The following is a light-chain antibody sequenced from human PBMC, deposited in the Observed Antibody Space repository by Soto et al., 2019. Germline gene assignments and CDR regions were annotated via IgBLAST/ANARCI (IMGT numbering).Light chain of an antibody. CDR1: QYISTY. V-gene: IGKV1-39*01. CDR2: RAS. J-gene: IGKJ1*01. Sequence: VDRVTITCRTSQYISTYLHWYQQTPGKAPKLLISRASSLESGVPSRFSGSGSGTEFTLTISSLHPEDFAIYFCQQSYNTPRTFGQGTKVDIK. CDR3: QQSYNTPRT.